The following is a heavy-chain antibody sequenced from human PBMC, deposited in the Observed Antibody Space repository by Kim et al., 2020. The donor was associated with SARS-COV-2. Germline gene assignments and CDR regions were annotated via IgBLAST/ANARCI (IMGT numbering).Heavy chain of an antibody. D-gene: IGHD3-3*01. V-gene: IGHV3-30*18. Sequence: GGSLRLSCAASGFTFSSYGMHWVRQAPGKGLEWVAVISYDGSNKYYADSVKGRFTISRDNSKNTLYLQMNSLRAEDTAVYYCAKVHYDFWSGYYTTYYY. CDR2: ISYDGSNK. J-gene: IGHJ6*01. CDR1: GFTFSSYG. CDR3: AKVHYDFWSGYYTTYYY.